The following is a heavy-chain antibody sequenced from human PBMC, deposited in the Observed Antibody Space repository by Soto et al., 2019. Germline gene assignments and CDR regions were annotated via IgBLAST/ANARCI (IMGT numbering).Heavy chain of an antibody. V-gene: IGHV3-30*18. CDR3: ANAGYLAYASIKAY. D-gene: IGHD2-8*01. CDR2: ISFDGSTK. J-gene: IGHJ4*02. Sequence: QVQLVESGGGVIQHGTSLRLSCTASGFTISDHGMHWVRHAPGKGLEWVTVISFDGSTKYYTGSVKGRFTISRDNSKNTVYLQMNSLRVEDTAVYYCANAGYLAYASIKAYWGQGTLVTVSS. CDR1: GFTISDHG.